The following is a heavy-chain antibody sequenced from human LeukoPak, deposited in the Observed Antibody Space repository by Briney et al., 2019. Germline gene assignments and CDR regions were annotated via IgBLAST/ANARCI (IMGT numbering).Heavy chain of an antibody. J-gene: IGHJ4*02. Sequence: LKPSETLSLTCAVYGGSFSGYYWSWIRQPPGKGLEWIGEINHTGSTNYNPSLTSRVTISVDTFKNQLSLKLSSVTAADTAVYYCARGPDGSNSLRYFDYWGQGTLVTVSS. CDR3: ARGPDGSNSLRYFDY. CDR2: INHTGST. V-gene: IGHV4-34*01. CDR1: GGSFSGYY. D-gene: IGHD4-23*01.